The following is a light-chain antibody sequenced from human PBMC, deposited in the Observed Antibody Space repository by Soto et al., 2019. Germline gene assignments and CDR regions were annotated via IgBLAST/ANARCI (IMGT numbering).Light chain of an antibody. Sequence: ELAMRQSPATLSVSPGERATVSCRASQSVSSNLVWYQHKSGQASRLLICGASTRTTVIPDRFSGSGSGTDITLTISRQSPEDFAVYYCQQYGSSQMTFGQGTRVEIK. CDR1: QSVSSN. CDR2: GAS. J-gene: IGKJ5*01. V-gene: IGKV3-20*01. CDR3: QQYGSSQMT.